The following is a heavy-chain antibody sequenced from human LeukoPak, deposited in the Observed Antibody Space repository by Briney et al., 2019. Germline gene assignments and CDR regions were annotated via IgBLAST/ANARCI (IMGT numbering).Heavy chain of an antibody. V-gene: IGHV1-2*02. CDR1: GYTFTGYY. CDR3: ARDLPGRLVPHRFDI. CDR2: INPNSGGT. J-gene: IGHJ3*02. Sequence: ASVKVCCKASGYTFTGYYMHWVRQAPGQGLEWMGWINPNSGGTNYAQKFQGRVTMTRDTSISTAYLELSRLRSDDTAVYYCARDLPGRLVPHRFDIWGQGTMVTVSS.